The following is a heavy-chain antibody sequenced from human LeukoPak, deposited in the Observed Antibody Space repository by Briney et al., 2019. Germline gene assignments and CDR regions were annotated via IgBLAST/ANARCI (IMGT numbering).Heavy chain of an antibody. D-gene: IGHD1-14*01. V-gene: IGHV4-4*07. J-gene: IGHJ4*02. CDR1: GGPISTYY. CDR2: IYSDGSV. CDR3: ARGTPTYFTPWDFDY. Sequence: SETLSLTCTVSGGPISTYYWSWIRQPAGKGLQWIGRIYSDGSVKYNPSLKSRVTMSVDTSKNQFSLKMTSVTAADTAVYFCARGTPTYFTPWDFDYWGQGPLVSVSS.